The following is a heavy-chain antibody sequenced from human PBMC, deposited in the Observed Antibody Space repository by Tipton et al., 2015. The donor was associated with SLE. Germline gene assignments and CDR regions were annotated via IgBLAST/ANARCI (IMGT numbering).Heavy chain of an antibody. D-gene: IGHD6-13*01. J-gene: IGHJ4*02. CDR1: GGSISSYY. CDR2: IYYSGST. CDR3: ARVDGHSSSGRRRFDY. Sequence: TLSLTCTASGGSISSYYWSWIRQPPGKGLEWIGYIYYSGSTNYNPSLKSRVTISVDTSKNQFSLKLSSVTAADTAVYYCARVDGHSSSGRRRFDYWGQGTLVTVSS. V-gene: IGHV4-59*01.